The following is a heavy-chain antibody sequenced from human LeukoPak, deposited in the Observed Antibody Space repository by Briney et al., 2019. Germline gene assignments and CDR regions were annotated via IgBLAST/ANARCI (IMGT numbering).Heavy chain of an antibody. J-gene: IGHJ2*01. Sequence: SETLSLTCTVPGGSVSSGSYYWSWIRPPPGKGLEWIGYIYYSGSTNYNPSLKSRVAISVDTSKNQFSLKLSSVTAADTAVYYCAREYSSGWYGYFDLWGRGTLVTVSS. D-gene: IGHD6-19*01. CDR3: AREYSSGWYGYFDL. CDR1: GGSVSSGSYY. CDR2: IYYSGST. V-gene: IGHV4-61*01.